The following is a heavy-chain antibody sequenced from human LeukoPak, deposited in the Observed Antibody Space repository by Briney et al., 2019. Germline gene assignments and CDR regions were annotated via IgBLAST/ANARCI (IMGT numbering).Heavy chain of an antibody. CDR2: ISYDGSNK. CDR3: AKDWAPYCGGDCYFNY. D-gene: IGHD2-21*02. J-gene: IGHJ4*02. V-gene: IGHV3-30*18. Sequence: GGSLRLSCAASGFIFNNYGMHWARQAPGKGLEWVAGISYDGSNKNYADSVKGRFTISRDSSKNTVYLQMNSLRVEDTAVYYCAKDWAPYCGGDCYFNYWGQGTLVTVSS. CDR1: GFIFNNYG.